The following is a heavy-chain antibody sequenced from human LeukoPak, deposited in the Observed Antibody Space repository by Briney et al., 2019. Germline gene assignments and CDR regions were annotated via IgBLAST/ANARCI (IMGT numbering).Heavy chain of an antibody. CDR1: GGTFSSYA. V-gene: IGHV1-69*13. D-gene: IGHD4-17*01. J-gene: IGHJ4*02. CDR3: ARDYGDWPIAWD. Sequence: SVKVSCKASGGTFSSYAISWVRQAPGQGLEWMGGIIPIFGTANYAQKFQGRVTITADESTSTAYMELSSPRSEDTAVYYCARDYGDWPIAWDWGQGTLVTVSS. CDR2: IIPIFGTA.